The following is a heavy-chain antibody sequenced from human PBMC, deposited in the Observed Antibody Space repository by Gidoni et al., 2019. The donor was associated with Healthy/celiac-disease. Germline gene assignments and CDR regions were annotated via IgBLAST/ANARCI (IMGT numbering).Heavy chain of an antibody. J-gene: IGHJ3*02. D-gene: IGHD3-3*01. CDR3: AGDGRTFGVVIIGAFDI. V-gene: IGHV5-10-1*03. CDR1: GYSFTTHG. CDR2: IDPSDSYT. Sequence: EVQLVQSGAAVHKPGEVLRTAGTGAGYSFTTHGISWVRQMPGKGLESMGRIDPSDSYTNYNPSFQGHVTISTDKSISTAYLQWSSLKASDTAMYYCAGDGRTFGVVIIGAFDIWGQGTMVTVSS.